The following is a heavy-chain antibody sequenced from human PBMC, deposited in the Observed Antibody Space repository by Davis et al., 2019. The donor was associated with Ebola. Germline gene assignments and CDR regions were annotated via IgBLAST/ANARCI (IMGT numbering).Heavy chain of an antibody. J-gene: IGHJ4*02. CDR3: ARDRDSSGWGYYFDY. V-gene: IGHV3-7*01. D-gene: IGHD6-19*01. CDR2: IKQDGSEK. Sequence: GESLKISCAASGFTFSSYWMSWVRQAPGKGLEWVANIKQDGSEKYYVDSVKGRFTISRDNAKNSLYLQMNSLRAEDTAVYYCARDRDSSGWGYYFDYWGQGTLVTVSS. CDR1: GFTFSSYW.